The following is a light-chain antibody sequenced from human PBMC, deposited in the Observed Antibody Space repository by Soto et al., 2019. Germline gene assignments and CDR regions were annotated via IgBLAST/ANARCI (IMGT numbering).Light chain of an antibody. CDR3: SSYRASSTTHYV. CDR1: SSDIGGYNY. J-gene: IGLJ1*01. CDR2: DVT. Sequence: QSALTQPASLSGSPGQSITISCTGTSSDIGGYNYVSWYQQHPGKAPKLIIHDVTNRPSGVPDRFFGSKSGNTASLTISGLQAEDEADYYCSSYRASSTTHYVFGTGTKLTVL. V-gene: IGLV2-14*03.